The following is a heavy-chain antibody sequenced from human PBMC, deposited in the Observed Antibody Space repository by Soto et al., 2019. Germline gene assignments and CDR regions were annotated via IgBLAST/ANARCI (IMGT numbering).Heavy chain of an antibody. CDR3: AMVDVCVTPRPQDV. Sequence: QVQLVQSGAEVKNPGASVKVSCKASGYTFTRYGIGWARQAPGQGLEWMGWINTYNGKTNYAQNVPGRVTLTTDTSTSTAYRGLRSLRSNDTAIYYCAMVDVCVTPRPQDVWGQGTTVIVSS. J-gene: IGHJ6*02. CDR2: INTYNGKT. D-gene: IGHD2-8*01. CDR1: GYTFTRYG. V-gene: IGHV1-18*01.